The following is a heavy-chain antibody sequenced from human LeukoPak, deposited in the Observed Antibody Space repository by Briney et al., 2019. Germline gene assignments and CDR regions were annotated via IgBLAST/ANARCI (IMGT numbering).Heavy chain of an antibody. D-gene: IGHD3-10*01. CDR3: ARGTYYYGSGSYYTRDY. V-gene: IGHV4-34*01. J-gene: IGHJ4*02. CDR2: INHSGST. CDR1: GGSFSGYY. Sequence: SETLSLTCAVYGGSFSGYYWSWIRQPPGKGPEWIGEINHSGSTNYNPSLKSRVTISVDTSKNQFSLKLSSVTAADTAVYYCARGTYYYGSGSYYTRDYWGQGTLVTVSS.